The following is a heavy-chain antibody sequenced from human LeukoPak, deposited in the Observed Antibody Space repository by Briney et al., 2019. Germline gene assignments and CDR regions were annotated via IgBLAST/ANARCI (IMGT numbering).Heavy chain of an antibody. CDR2: INPNSGGT. J-gene: IGHJ3*02. V-gene: IGHV1-2*02. CDR3: ARDGGGDTSDAFDI. CDR1: GYTFTGYY. D-gene: IGHD1-26*01. Sequence: ASVKVSCKASGYTFTGYYMHWVRQAPGQGLEWMGWINPNSGGTNYAQKFQGRVTMTRDTSISTAYMELSRLRSDDTAVYYCARDGGGDTSDAFDIWGQGTMVTVSS.